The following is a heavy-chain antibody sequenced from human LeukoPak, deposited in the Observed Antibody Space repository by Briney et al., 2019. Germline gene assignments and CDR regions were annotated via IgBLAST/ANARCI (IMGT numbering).Heavy chain of an antibody. Sequence: SSETRSLTCAVSGASIKDYYWSWIRQPPGKGLEWIGYISHSGSGNYNPSLKSRLTTSVDTSNNQFSLTSTSVPTADTAVYYSARADWLLHGDQYAFDLWGPGTTVIVSS. CDR1: GASIKDYY. D-gene: IGHD6-19*01. CDR2: ISHSGSG. J-gene: IGHJ3*01. CDR3: ARADWLLHGDQYAFDL. V-gene: IGHV4-34*01.